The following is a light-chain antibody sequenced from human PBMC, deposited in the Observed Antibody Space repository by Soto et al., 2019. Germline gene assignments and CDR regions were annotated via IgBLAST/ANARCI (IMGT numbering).Light chain of an antibody. CDR3: CSFAGSFHV. CDR2: EVS. V-gene: IGLV2-11*01. J-gene: IGLJ1*01. Sequence: QSALTQPRSVSGSPGQSVAISCTGTSRDVDAYDFVSWYQHHPGKAPKLIISEVSKRPSGVSHRFSGSKSGNTASLTISGLQAEDEADYFCCSFAGSFHVFGTGTKVTVL. CDR1: SRDVDAYDF.